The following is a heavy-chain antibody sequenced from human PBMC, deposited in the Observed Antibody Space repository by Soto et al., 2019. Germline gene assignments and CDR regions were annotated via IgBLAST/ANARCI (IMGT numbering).Heavy chain of an antibody. D-gene: IGHD2-15*01. V-gene: IGHV4-34*01. Sequence: SETLSLTCAVSTESLRGYYWTWIRQPPGKGLEWIGEINHSGSTNYNPSLKSRVTISVDTSKNQFSLKLSSVTAADTAVYYCARGSRRDIVVVVAAISAFDIWGQGTMVTVSS. CDR3: ARGSRRDIVVVVAAISAFDI. CDR1: TESLRGYY. J-gene: IGHJ3*02. CDR2: INHSGST.